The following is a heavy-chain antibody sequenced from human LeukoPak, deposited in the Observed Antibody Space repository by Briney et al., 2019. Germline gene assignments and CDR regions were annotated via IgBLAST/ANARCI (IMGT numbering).Heavy chain of an antibody. D-gene: IGHD5-12*01. CDR1: GFTFTNYW. J-gene: IGHJ4*02. V-gene: IGHV3-23*01. Sequence: PGGSLRLSCAASGFTFTNYWMSWVRQAPGKGLEWVSSISGSGGNIYYADSAKGRFTISRDNSKNTLYLQMKSLRDGDTAVYYCAKSRSGYALFDYWGQGTLVTVSS. CDR2: ISGSGGNI. CDR3: AKSRSGYALFDY.